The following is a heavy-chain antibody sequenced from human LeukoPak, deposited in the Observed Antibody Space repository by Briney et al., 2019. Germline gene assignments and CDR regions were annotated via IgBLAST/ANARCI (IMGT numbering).Heavy chain of an antibody. CDR2: ISSSGSTI. CDR3: ARGYCSGGSCYWYAFDI. CDR1: GFTFSSYG. V-gene: IGHV3-48*04. J-gene: IGHJ3*02. D-gene: IGHD2-15*01. Sequence: GGSLRLSCAASGFTFSSYGMHWVRQAPGKGLEWVSYISSSGSTIYYADSVKGRFTISRDNAKNSLYLQMNSLRAEDTAVYYCARGYCSGGSCYWYAFDIWGQGTMVTVSS.